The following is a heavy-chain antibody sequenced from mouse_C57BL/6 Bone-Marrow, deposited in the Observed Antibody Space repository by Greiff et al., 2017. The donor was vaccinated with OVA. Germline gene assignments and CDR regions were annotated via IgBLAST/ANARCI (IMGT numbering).Heavy chain of an antibody. CDR2: ISNGGGST. Sequence: EVKLVESGGGLVQPGGSLKLSCAASGFTFSDYYMYWVRQTPEKRLEWVAYISNGGGSTYYPDTVKGRFTISRDNAKNTLYLQMSRLKSEDTAMYYCARHLRPITTVVATFRWYFDVWGTGTTVTVSS. J-gene: IGHJ1*03. D-gene: IGHD1-1*01. CDR3: ARHLRPITTVVATFRWYFDV. V-gene: IGHV5-12*01. CDR1: GFTFSDYY.